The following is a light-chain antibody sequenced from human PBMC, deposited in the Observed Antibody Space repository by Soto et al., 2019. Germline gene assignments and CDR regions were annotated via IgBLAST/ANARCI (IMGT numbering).Light chain of an antibody. CDR1: QTVRGNY. CDR2: EAS. J-gene: IGKJ2*01. Sequence: FVLTQSPGTLSLSPGERATLSCRASQTVRGNYIAWYQQKPGQAPRGLIFEASRRATGTPDRFTGSGSGTDFTLTISRLETEDFAVYYCQQYVNSPFTFGQGTNLEI. V-gene: IGKV3-20*01. CDR3: QQYVNSPFT.